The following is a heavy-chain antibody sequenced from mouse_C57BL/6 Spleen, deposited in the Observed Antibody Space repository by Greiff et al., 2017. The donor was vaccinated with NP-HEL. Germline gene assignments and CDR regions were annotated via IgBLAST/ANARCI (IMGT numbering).Heavy chain of an antibody. CDR3: ARSTVVPPMAMDY. CDR2: IYPRSGNT. V-gene: IGHV1-81*01. D-gene: IGHD1-1*01. Sequence: LVESGAELARPGASVKLSCKASGYTFTSYGISWVKQRTGQGLEWIGEIYPRSGNTYYNEKFKGKATLTADKSSSTAYMELRSLTSEDSAVYFCARSTVVPPMAMDYWGQGTSVTVSS. CDR1: GYTFTSYG. J-gene: IGHJ4*01.